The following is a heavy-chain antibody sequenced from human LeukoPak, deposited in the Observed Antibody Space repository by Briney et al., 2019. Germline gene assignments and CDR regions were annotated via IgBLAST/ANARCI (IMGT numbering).Heavy chain of an antibody. CDR1: GGFISSYY. D-gene: IGHD3-3*01. Sequence: PSETLSLTCTVSGGFISSYYWDWIRQPPGKGLEWIGYVSYSGSTNYNPSLKSRVTISVDTSKNQFSLKLSSVTAADTAVYYCARGREDFWSGPQANDAFHIWGQGTMVTVSS. J-gene: IGHJ3*02. CDR2: VSYSGST. CDR3: ARGREDFWSGPQANDAFHI. V-gene: IGHV4-59*01.